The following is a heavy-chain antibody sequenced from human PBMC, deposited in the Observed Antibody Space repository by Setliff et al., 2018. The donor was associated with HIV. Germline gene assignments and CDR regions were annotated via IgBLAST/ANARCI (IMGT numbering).Heavy chain of an antibody. CDR1: GFTFSTYA. J-gene: IGHJ5*02. V-gene: IGHV3-74*01. Sequence: GGSLRLSCAASGFTFSTYAMHWVRQAPGKGLVWASGINNDTTTTTYADSVKGRFSISRDNAKKMLYLQMNGLRGEDTAVYYCTMFSISSAWGQGTQVTVSS. D-gene: IGHD6-6*01. CDR2: INNDTTTT. CDR3: TMFSISSA.